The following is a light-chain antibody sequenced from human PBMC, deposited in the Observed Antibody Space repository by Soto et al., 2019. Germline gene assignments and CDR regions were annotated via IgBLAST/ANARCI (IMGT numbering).Light chain of an antibody. CDR1: SSNIVSNY. J-gene: IGLJ2*01. CDR2: KNN. CDR3: AVWDDSLSGREV. V-gene: IGLV1-47*01. Sequence: QSVLTQPPSASGTPGQRVTISCSGSSSNIVSNYVYWYQQVPGTTPKLLIYKNNQRPSGVPERFSGSKSGTSASLAISGLRSEDEADYYCAVWDDSLSGREVFGGGTKLTVL.